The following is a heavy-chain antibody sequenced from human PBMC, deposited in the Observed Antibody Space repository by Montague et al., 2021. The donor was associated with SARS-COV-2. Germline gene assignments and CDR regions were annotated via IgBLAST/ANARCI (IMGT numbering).Heavy chain of an antibody. Sequence: SETLSLTCTVSGGSISSSTYYWGWIRQPPGKGLEWIGSMYYSGSTYYNPSLKSRVTISVDTSKKQFSLKLSSVTAADTAVYYCARQPRNYYDSGSYRALGDYWGQGPLVPVSS. CDR2: MYYSGST. J-gene: IGHJ4*02. CDR1: GGSISSSTYY. D-gene: IGHD3-10*01. CDR3: ARQPRNYYDSGSYRALGDY. V-gene: IGHV4-39*01.